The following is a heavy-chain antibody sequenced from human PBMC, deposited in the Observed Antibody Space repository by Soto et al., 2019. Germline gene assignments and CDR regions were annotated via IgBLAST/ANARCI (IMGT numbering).Heavy chain of an antibody. CDR2: IWYDGSNK. CDR1: GFTFSSYG. V-gene: IGHV3-33*01. J-gene: IGHJ6*02. Sequence: QVQLVESGGGVVQPGRSLRLSCAASGFTFSSYGMHWVRQAPDKGLEWVAVIWYDGSNKYYADSVKGRFTISRDNSKNXXYLGMNSLRAEDTAVYYCASEYCSGGRCYYYGMDVWGQGTTVTVSS. CDR3: ASEYCSGGRCYYYGMDV. D-gene: IGHD2-15*01.